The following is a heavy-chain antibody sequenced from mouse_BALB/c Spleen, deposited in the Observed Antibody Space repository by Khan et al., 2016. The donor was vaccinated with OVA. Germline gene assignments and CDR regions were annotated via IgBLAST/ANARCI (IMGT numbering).Heavy chain of an antibody. J-gene: IGHJ2*01. CDR3: ARSVTITTVVATDFDY. CDR2: ISYSGRT. CDR1: AYSIPSDYA. Sequence: EVQLQESGPGLVKPSQSLSLTCPVTAYSIPSDYAWNWIRQFPGNKLEWMGYISYSGRTSYNPSLKSRISITRDTSKNQFFLQLNSVTTEDTATYYCARSVTITTVVATDFDYWGQGTTLTVSS. D-gene: IGHD1-1*01. V-gene: IGHV3-2*02.